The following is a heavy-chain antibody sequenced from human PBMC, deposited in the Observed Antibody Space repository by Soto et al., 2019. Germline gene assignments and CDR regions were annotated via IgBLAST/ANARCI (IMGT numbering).Heavy chain of an antibody. CDR2: IIPIFGTA. CDR3: ATHPVGVVAAIVYWYFDL. V-gene: IGHV1-69*06. CDR1: GGTFSSYA. Sequence: QVQLVQSGAEVKKPGSSVKVSCKASGGTFSSYAISWVRQAPGQGLEWMGGIIPIFGTANYAQKFQGRVTITADKSTSTAYMELSSLRSEDTAVYYCATHPVGVVAAIVYWYFDLWGRGTLVTVSS. D-gene: IGHD2-15*01. J-gene: IGHJ2*01.